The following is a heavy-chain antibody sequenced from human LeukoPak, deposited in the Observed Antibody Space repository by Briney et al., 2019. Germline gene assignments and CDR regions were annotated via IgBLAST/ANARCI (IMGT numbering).Heavy chain of an antibody. V-gene: IGHV4-34*01. CDR3: ARVVAVAGTLYFDY. J-gene: IGHJ4*02. CDR2: INHSGST. CDR1: GGSFSGYY. Sequence: SETLSLTCAVYGGSFSGYYWSWIRQPPGKGLEWIGEINHSGSTNYNPSLKSRVTISVDTSKNQFSLKLSSVTAADTAVYYCARVVAVAGTLYFDYWGQGTLVTVSS. D-gene: IGHD6-19*01.